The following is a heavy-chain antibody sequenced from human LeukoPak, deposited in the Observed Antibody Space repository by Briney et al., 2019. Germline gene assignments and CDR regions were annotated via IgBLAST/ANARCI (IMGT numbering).Heavy chain of an antibody. J-gene: IGHJ3*02. CDR1: GFTFSSYS. D-gene: IGHD3-10*01. V-gene: IGHV3-48*04. CDR3: ARIGGKESFDI. CDR2: ISSSSSSTI. Sequence: GALRLSCAASGFTFSSYSMNWVRQAPGKGLEWVSYISSSSSSTIYYADSVKGRFTISRDNAKNSLYLQMNSLRAEDTAVYYCARIGGKESFDIWGQGTMVTVSS.